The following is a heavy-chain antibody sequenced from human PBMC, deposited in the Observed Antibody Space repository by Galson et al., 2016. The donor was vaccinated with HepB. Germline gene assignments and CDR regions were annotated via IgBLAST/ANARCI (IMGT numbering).Heavy chain of an antibody. V-gene: IGHV3-7*01. CDR1: GFTFNNAW. Sequence: SLRLSCAASGFTFNNAWMSWARQAPGKGLEWVAAIKEDGSEIHYVDSVKGRFAISRDNAKDLLFLQMNSLRADDTAVYYCVRECRGPCFDYWGQGTLVTVSS. CDR2: IKEDGSEI. J-gene: IGHJ4*02. CDR3: VRECRGPCFDY.